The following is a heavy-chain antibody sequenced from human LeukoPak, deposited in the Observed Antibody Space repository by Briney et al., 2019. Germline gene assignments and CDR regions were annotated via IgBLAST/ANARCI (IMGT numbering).Heavy chain of an antibody. J-gene: IGHJ4*02. Sequence: PSETLSLTCTVSGGSISSGNYFWSWIRQPAGKGLEWIGRFYTSGSTNYNPSLKSRVTISVDTSNNQFSLKLSSVTAADTAVYYCATHDSSSWYFDYWGQGTLVTVSS. CDR2: FYTSGST. CDR1: GGSISSGNYF. CDR3: ATHDSSSWYFDY. V-gene: IGHV4-61*02. D-gene: IGHD6-13*01.